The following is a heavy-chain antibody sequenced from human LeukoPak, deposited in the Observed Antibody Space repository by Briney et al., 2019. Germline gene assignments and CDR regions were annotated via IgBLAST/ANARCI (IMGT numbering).Heavy chain of an antibody. D-gene: IGHD5-18*01. V-gene: IGHV4-38-2*01. CDR3: AKQPESYYYYYVDV. CDR2: LYHSDSI. Sequence: SETLSLTCDVSGYSITNGYYWVWLRQPPGKGLEWIGSLYHSDSIYYNPSLKSRVTMSVDTSKNQFSLRLSFVTAANTSVYYRAKQPESYYYYYVDVWGKGTTVTVSS. J-gene: IGHJ6*03. CDR1: GYSITNGYY.